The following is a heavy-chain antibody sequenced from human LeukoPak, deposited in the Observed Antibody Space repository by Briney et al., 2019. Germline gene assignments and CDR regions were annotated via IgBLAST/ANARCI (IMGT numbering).Heavy chain of an antibody. J-gene: IGHJ3*02. D-gene: IGHD3-16*01. Sequence: GGSLRLSCAASGFTFRSYAMSWVRQAPGKGLEWVSAISGSGGSTYYVDSVKGRFTLSRDNSKNTLYLQMNSLRAEDTAVYYCAREVGGRAFDIWGQGTMVTVSS. V-gene: IGHV3-23*01. CDR1: GFTFRSYA. CDR2: ISGSGGST. CDR3: AREVGGRAFDI.